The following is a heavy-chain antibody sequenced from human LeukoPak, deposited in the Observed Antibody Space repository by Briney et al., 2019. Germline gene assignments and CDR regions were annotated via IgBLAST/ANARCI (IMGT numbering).Heavy chain of an antibody. V-gene: IGHV3-48*01. D-gene: IGHD2-2*02. CDR3: ARGDIVVVPAAIPNYYYYGMDV. CDR2: ISGSSNTI. Sequence: GGSLRLSCVVSGFTFSSYCMNWVRQAPGKGLEWVSYISGSSNTIYYADSVKGRFTVSRDNAKNSLYLQMDSLTVEDTAVYYCARGDIVVVPAAIPNYYYYGMDVWGQGTTVTVSS. CDR1: GFTFSSYC. J-gene: IGHJ6*02.